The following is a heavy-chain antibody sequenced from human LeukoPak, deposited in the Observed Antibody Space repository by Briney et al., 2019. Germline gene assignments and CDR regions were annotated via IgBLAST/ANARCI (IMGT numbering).Heavy chain of an antibody. CDR2: IWYDGSSK. Sequence: GGTLRLSCAASGFTFSSYGMHWVCQAPGKGLEWVAVIWYDGSSKYYADSVKGRFTISRDNSKNTLYLQMNSLRAEDTAVYYCAMCIAAAGTRRDYYYYGMDVWGKGTTVTVSS. V-gene: IGHV3-33*01. CDR3: AMCIAAAGTRRDYYYYGMDV. CDR1: GFTFSSYG. J-gene: IGHJ6*04. D-gene: IGHD6-13*01.